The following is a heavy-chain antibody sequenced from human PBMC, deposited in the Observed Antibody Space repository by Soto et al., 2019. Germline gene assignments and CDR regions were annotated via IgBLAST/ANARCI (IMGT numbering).Heavy chain of an antibody. J-gene: IGHJ4*02. CDR1: GYTFTGYY. CDR3: AGLVRYYDFWSGLLVDY. D-gene: IGHD3-3*01. V-gene: IGHV1-2*02. CDR2: INPNSGGT. Sequence: GASVKVSCKASGYTFTGYYMHWVRQAPGQGLEWMGWINPNSGGTNYAQKFQGRVTMTRDTSISTAYMELSRLRSDDTAVYYCAGLVRYYDFWSGLLVDYWGQGTLVTVSS.